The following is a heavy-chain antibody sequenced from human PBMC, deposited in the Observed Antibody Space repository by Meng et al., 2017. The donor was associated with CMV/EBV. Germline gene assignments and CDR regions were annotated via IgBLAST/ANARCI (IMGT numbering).Heavy chain of an antibody. CDR2: ISAYNGNT. V-gene: IGHV1-18*01. Sequence: ASVTVSCKASGYTFTSYGISWVRQAPGQGLEWMGWISAYNGNTNYAQKLQGRVTMTTDTSTSTAYMELRSLRSDDTAVYYCARDRTYYDFWSGYPLGYWGQGTLVTVSS. CDR3: ARDRTYYDFWSGYPLGY. CDR1: GYTFTSYG. D-gene: IGHD3-3*01. J-gene: IGHJ4*02.